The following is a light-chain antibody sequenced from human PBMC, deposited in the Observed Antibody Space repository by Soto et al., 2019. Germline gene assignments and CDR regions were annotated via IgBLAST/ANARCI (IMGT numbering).Light chain of an antibody. CDR1: QSIRNW. Sequence: QITLSPFTVSASVRHRDTITCRASQSIRNWLAWYQQKPGKVPKLLIYDASSLASGVPSRFSGSATGTEFTLTISSLQPDDFASFYCQEYNSYTWTFGQGTKVDIK. CDR2: DAS. J-gene: IGKJ1*01. CDR3: QEYNSYTWT. V-gene: IGKV1-5*01.